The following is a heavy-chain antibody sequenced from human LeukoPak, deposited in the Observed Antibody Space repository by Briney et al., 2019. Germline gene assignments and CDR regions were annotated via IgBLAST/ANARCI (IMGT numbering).Heavy chain of an antibody. CDR2: IRYDADNK. CDR3: AKALGGYYYFDF. V-gene: IGHV3-30*02. CDR1: GFTFSTYG. Sequence: PGGSLRLSCAASGFTFSTYGMHWVRQAPSKGLEWVAFIRYDADNKYYADSVRGRFTISRDNSKNTLFLQMNSLRAEDTAVYYCAKALGGYYYFDFWGQGTLVTVSS. J-gene: IGHJ4*02. D-gene: IGHD2-21*02.